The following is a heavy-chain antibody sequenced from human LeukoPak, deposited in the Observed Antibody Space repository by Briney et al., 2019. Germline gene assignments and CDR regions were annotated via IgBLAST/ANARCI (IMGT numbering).Heavy chain of an antibody. CDR3: AKESYDILTGYSGFDY. CDR1: GFTFDDYA. D-gene: IGHD3-9*01. V-gene: IGHV3-9*01. CDR2: ISWNSGSI. J-gene: IGHJ4*02. Sequence: PGGSLRLSCAASGFTFDDYAMHWVRQAPGKGLEWVSGISWNSGSIGYADSVKGRFTTSRDNAKNSLYLQMNSLRAEDTALYYCAKESYDILTGYSGFDYWGQGTLVTVSS.